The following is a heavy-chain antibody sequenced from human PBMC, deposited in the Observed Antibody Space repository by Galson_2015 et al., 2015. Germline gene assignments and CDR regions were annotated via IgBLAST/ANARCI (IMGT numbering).Heavy chain of an antibody. D-gene: IGHD3-22*01. CDR2: IYYSGST. CDR3: ARHFRSLTNYCDSSGYPDY. CDR1: GGSISSSSYY. V-gene: IGHV4-39*01. J-gene: IGHJ4*02. Sequence: SETLSLTCTVSGGSISSSSYYWGWIRQPPGKGLEWIGSIYYSGSTYYNPSLKSRVTISVDTSKNQFSLKLSSVTAADTAVYYCARHFRSLTNYCDSSGYPDYWGQGTLVTVSS.